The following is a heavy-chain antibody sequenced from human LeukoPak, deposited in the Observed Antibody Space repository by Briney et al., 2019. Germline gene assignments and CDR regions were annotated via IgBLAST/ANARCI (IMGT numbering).Heavy chain of an antibody. CDR3: ARGRTLWFGRGNFDY. J-gene: IGHJ4*02. D-gene: IGHD3-10*01. CDR2: INHSGST. Sequence: SETLSLTCAVYGGSISGYYWSWIRQPPGKGLEWIGEINHSGSTNYNPSLKSRVTISVDTSKNQFSLKLSSVTAADTAVYYCARGRTLWFGRGNFDYWGQGTLVTVSS. CDR1: GGSISGYY. V-gene: IGHV4-34*01.